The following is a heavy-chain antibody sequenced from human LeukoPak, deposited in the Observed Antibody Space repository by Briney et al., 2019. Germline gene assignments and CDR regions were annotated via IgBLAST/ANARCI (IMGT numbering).Heavy chain of an antibody. CDR3: ARSATKYYYDSSGYYSLLDY. Sequence: ASVKVSCKASGGTFSSYAISWVRQAPGQGLEWMGGIIPIFGTANYAQKFQGRVTITTDESTSTAYMELSSLRSEDTAVYYCARSATKYYYDSSGYYSLLDYWGQGTLVTVSS. CDR2: IIPIFGTA. D-gene: IGHD3-22*01. CDR1: GGTFSSYA. J-gene: IGHJ4*02. V-gene: IGHV1-69*05.